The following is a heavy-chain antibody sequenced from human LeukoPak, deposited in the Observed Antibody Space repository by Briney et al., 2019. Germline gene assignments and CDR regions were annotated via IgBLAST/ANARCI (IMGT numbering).Heavy chain of an antibody. CDR1: GGSISSGDYY. CDR3: ARTYCGGDCYSRVAYFNH. V-gene: IGHV4-61*02. D-gene: IGHD2-21*02. Sequence: SETLSLTCTVSGGSISSGDYYWSWIRQPAGKGLEWIGRIYTIGSTNYNPSLKSRVTMSLDTSKNQFSLKLSSLTAADTAVYYCARTYCGGDCYSRVAYFNHWGQGTLVTVSS. J-gene: IGHJ1*01. CDR2: IYTIGST.